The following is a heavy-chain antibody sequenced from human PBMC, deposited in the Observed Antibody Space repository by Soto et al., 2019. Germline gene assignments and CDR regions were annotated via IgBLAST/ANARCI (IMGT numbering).Heavy chain of an antibody. CDR3: ARGGEYSSRPELDY. J-gene: IGHJ4*02. D-gene: IGHD6-13*01. Sequence: QVQLQESGPGLVKPSQTLSLTCTVSGGSISSGGYYWRWIRQHPGQGLEWIGYLYYMGSTYYNPSLQSRVTISEDTSKNPYSLKLSSVTAADTAVYYCARGGEYSSRPELDYWGQGTLVTVSS. V-gene: IGHV4-31*03. CDR2: LYYMGST. CDR1: GGSISSGGYY.